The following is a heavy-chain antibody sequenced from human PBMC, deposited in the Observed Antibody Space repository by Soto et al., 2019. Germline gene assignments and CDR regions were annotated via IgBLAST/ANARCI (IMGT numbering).Heavy chain of an antibody. CDR1: GFTFSNAW. J-gene: IGHJ6*02. CDR2: IKSKTDGGTT. Sequence: EVQLVESGGGLVKPGGSLRLSCAASGFTFSNAWMNWVRQAPGKGLEWVGRIKSKTDGGTTDYAAPVKGRITISRDDSKNTLYLQMNRLKTEDTAVYYGTTDEPIEETYGMYVWGQGTTVTVSS. CDR3: TTDEPIEETYGMYV. V-gene: IGHV3-15*07.